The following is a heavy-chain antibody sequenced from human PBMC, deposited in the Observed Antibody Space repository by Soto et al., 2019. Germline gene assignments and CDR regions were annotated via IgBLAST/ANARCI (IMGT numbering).Heavy chain of an antibody. Sequence: PSETLSLTCAFYGGSFIGYYWSWIRQPPGKGLEWIGEINHSGSTNYNPSLKSRVTISVDTSKNQFSLKLSSVTAADTAVYYCAAEHPAGSGWYYYWGQGTLVTVSS. CDR3: AAEHPAGSGWYYY. CDR2: INHSGST. D-gene: IGHD6-19*01. CDR1: GGSFIGYY. J-gene: IGHJ4*02. V-gene: IGHV4-34*01.